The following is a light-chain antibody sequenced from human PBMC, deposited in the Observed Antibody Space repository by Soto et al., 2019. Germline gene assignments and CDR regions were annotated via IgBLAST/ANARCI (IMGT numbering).Light chain of an antibody. Sequence: EVLVPLSPPTLSCSPGERATLSCRASQSVTTNLAWYQQKVGQAPRLLIYDASNRAAGIPVRFSGSGSGTDFTLSISSLEPEDFAVYYCQERSNWPLSITFGQGTRLEIK. V-gene: IGKV3-11*01. CDR2: DAS. CDR1: QSVTTN. CDR3: QERSNWPLSIT. J-gene: IGKJ5*01.